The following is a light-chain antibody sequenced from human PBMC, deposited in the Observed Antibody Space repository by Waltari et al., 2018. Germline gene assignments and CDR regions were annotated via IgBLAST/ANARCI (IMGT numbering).Light chain of an antibody. CDR1: SSNIGRNY. CDR3: ATWDGSLTAWV. J-gene: IGLJ3*02. V-gene: IGLV1-47*01. Sequence: QSVLTQPPSASGTPGQRVTISCSGSSSNIGRNYVYWYQQFPGTAPKLLVYRKNERPSCVPGRISGSKSGTSASLAISGLRSGDEADYYCATWDGSLTAWVFGGGTKLTVL. CDR2: RKN.